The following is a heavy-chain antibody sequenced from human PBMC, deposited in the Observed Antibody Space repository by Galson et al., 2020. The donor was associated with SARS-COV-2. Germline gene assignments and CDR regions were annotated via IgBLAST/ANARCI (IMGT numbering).Heavy chain of an antibody. CDR2: ISSTSNTI. J-gene: IGHJ4*02. V-gene: IGHV3-48*01. CDR3: ASYCSSSSCYKGANDY. Sequence: GGSLRFSCAVSGFTFSNYSMNWVRQAPGKGLEWVSYISSTSNTIYYADSVKGRFTISRDNAKNSLYLQMNSLRAEDTAVYYCASYCSSSSCYKGANDYWGQGTLVSVSS. CDR1: GFTFSNYS. D-gene: IGHD2-2*01.